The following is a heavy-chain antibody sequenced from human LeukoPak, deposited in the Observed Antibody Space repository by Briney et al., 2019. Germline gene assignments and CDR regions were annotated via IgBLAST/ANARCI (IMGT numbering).Heavy chain of an antibody. V-gene: IGHV3-23*01. D-gene: IGHD4-17*01. CDR2: ISGSGGST. J-gene: IGHJ6*03. Sequence: PGETLRLSCAASGFTFSSYGMSWVRQAPGKGLEWVSAISGSGGSTYYADSVKGRFTISRDNSKNTLYLQMNSLRAEDTAVYYCAKGHTVTRYYYYYYMDVWGKGTTVTISS. CDR1: GFTFSSYG. CDR3: AKGHTVTRYYYYYYMDV.